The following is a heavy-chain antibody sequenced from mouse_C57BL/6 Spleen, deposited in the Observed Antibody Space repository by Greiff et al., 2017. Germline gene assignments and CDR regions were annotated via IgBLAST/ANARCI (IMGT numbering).Heavy chain of an antibody. J-gene: IGHJ2*01. CDR1: GYTFTSYW. V-gene: IGHV14-4*01. CDR3: TRGLGRGYFDY. Sequence: VQLQQPGAELVKPGASVKLSCKASGYTFTSYWMQWVKQRPGQGLEWIGWIDPENGDTEYASKFQGKATITADTSSNTAYLQLSSLTSEDTAVYYCTRGLGRGYFDYWGQGTTLTVSS. D-gene: IGHD4-1*01. CDR2: IDPENGDT.